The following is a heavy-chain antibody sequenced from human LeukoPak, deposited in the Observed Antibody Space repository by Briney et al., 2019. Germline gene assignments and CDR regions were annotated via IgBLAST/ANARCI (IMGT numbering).Heavy chain of an antibody. CDR1: GFTFSSYW. D-gene: IGHD2-15*01. V-gene: IGHV3-48*04. J-gene: IGHJ6*02. CDR3: AREVVVAANYYYYGMDV. CDR2: ISSSGSTI. Sequence: GGSLRLSCAASGFTFSSYWMNWARQAPGKGLEWVSYISSSGSTIYYADSVKGRFTISRDNAKNSLYLQMNSLRAEDTAVYYCAREVVVAANYYYYGMDVWGQGTTVTVSS.